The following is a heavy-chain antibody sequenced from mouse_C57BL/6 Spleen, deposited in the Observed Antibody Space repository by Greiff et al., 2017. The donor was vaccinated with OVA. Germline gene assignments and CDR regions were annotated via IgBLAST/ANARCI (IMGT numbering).Heavy chain of an antibody. CDR3: TRDEEDGNYVAWFAY. CDR1: GFTFSSYA. J-gene: IGHJ3*01. V-gene: IGHV5-9-1*02. D-gene: IGHD2-1*01. Sequence: EVKLVESGEGLVKPGGSLKLSCAASGFTFSSYAMSWVRQTPEKRLEWVAYISSGGDYIYYADTVKGRFTISRDNARNTLYLQMSSLKSEDTAMYYCTRDEEDGNYVAWFAYWGQGTLVTVSA. CDR2: ISSGGDYI.